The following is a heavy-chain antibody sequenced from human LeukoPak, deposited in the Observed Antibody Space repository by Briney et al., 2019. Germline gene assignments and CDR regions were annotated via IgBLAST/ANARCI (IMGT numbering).Heavy chain of an antibody. CDR1: GGTFSSYA. D-gene: IGHD3-22*01. V-gene: IGHV1-69*04. CDR3: ARGRGYYDSSGYFDY. CDR2: ITPIFGIA. Sequence: SVKVSYKASGGTFSSYAISWVRQAPGQGLEWMGRITPIFGIANYAQKFQGRVTITADKSTSTAYMELSSLRSEDTAVYYCARGRGYYDSSGYFDYWGQGTLVTVSS. J-gene: IGHJ4*02.